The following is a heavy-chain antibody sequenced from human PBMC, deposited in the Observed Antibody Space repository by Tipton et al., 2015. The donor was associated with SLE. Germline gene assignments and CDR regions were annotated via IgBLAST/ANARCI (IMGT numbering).Heavy chain of an antibody. CDR3: ARERQLGL. D-gene: IGHD6-13*01. CDR2: ISGYNGDT. Sequence: QSGPEVKKPGVSVKVSCKASGYTFTSYGFSWVRQAPGQGLEWMGWISGYNGDTHYAQKLQGRVTMTTDTSTTTAYMELRSLRSDDTAVYYCARERQLGLWGQGTLVTVSS. CDR1: GYTFTSYG. J-gene: IGHJ5*02. V-gene: IGHV1-18*01.